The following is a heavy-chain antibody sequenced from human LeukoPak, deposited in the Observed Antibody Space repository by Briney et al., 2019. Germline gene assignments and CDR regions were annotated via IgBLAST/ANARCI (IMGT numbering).Heavy chain of an antibody. CDR1: GFTFSSYA. D-gene: IGHD2-15*01. V-gene: IGHV3-23*01. J-gene: IGHJ4*02. CDR2: ISGSGGST. CDR3: AKVVARDIVVVVAATYYLDY. Sequence: GGSLRLSCAASGFTFSSYAMSWVRQAPGKGLEWVSAISGSGGSTYYADSVKGRFTISRDNSKNTLYLQMNSLRAEDTAVYYCAKVVARDIVVVVAATYYLDYWGQGTLVTVSS.